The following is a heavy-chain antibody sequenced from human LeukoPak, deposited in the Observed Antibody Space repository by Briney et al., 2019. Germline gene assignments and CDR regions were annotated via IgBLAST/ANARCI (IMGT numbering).Heavy chain of an antibody. D-gene: IGHD3-10*01. Sequence: PSETLSLTCAVYGGSFSGYYWSWIRQPPGKGLEWIGEINHSGSTNYNPSLKSRVTISVDTSKNQFSLKLSSVTAADTAVYYCARRLMASWFDPWGQGTLVTVSS. CDR1: GGSFSGYY. J-gene: IGHJ5*02. V-gene: IGHV4-34*01. CDR2: INHSGST. CDR3: ARRLMASWFDP.